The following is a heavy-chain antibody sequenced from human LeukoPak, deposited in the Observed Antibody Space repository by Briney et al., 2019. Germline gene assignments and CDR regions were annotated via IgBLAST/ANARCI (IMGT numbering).Heavy chain of an antibody. V-gene: IGHV4-4*07. J-gene: IGHJ4*02. CDR2: IHTSGST. CDR1: GGSISSYY. D-gene: IGHD6-13*01. Sequence: SETLSLTCTVSGGSISSYYCSWIRQPAGKGLEWIGRIHTSGSTNYNPSLKSRVTMSVDTSKNQFSLKLSSVTAADTSVYYCARGDSSSAFCDYWGQGTLVTVSS. CDR3: ARGDSSSAFCDY.